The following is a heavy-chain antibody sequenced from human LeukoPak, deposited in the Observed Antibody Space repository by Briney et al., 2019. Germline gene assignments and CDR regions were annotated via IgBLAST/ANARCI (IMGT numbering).Heavy chain of an antibody. CDR2: ISGSGGST. J-gene: IGHJ5*02. CDR3: AKAPSYGSGSYYTT. CDR1: GFTFSSYA. D-gene: IGHD3-10*01. V-gene: IGHV3-23*01. Sequence: PGGSLRLSCAASGFTFSSYAMSWVRQAPGKGLEWVSAISGSGGSTYYADSVKGRFTISRDNSKNTLYLQMNSLRAEDTAVYYCAKAPSYGSGSYYTTWGQGTLVIVSS.